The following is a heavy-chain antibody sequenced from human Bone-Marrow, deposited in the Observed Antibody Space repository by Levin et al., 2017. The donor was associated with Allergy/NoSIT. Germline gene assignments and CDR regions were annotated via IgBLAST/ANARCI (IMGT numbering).Heavy chain of an antibody. J-gene: IGHJ5*02. CDR3: ARVTMGWFDP. CDR1: GGSINEDY. V-gene: IGHV4-59*01. Sequence: TGGSLRLSCTVSGGSINEDYWSWNRQPPGKGLEWSGYIFYSGSTNDNSSLKSRLTISVDMSKRQFSLKMSSVTAADTAVYYCARVTMGWFDPWGQGTLVTASS. CDR2: IFYSGST. D-gene: IGHD3-3*01.